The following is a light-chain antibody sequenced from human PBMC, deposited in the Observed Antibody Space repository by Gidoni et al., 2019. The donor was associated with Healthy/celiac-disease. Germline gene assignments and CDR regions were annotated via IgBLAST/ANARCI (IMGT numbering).Light chain of an antibody. Sequence: EIVLTQSPATLSLSPGERATLSCRASQSVSSYLAWYQQKPGQAPRLLIYDASNRATGIPARFSGSGSVTDFTLTISSLEPEDFAVYYCQQRSNWPRTFXQXTKVEIK. CDR3: QQRSNWPRT. CDR2: DAS. J-gene: IGKJ1*01. V-gene: IGKV3-11*01. CDR1: QSVSSY.